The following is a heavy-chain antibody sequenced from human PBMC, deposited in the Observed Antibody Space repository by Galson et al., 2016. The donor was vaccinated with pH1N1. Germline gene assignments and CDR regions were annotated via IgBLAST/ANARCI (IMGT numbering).Heavy chain of an antibody. CDR2: VNNDGSST. CDR1: GFIFTNYC. V-gene: IGHV3-74*01. D-gene: IGHD2-15*01. J-gene: IGHJ1*01. CDR3: VRGRYCSGGSCYSPTAEYFQH. Sequence: SLRLSCAASGFIFTNYCMHWVRQAPGRGLVWVARVNNDGSSTNYADSVKGRFTLSRDNAKNTVFLEMSSLRAEDTGAYYCVRGRYCSGGSCYSPTAEYFQHWGRGTLLTVSS.